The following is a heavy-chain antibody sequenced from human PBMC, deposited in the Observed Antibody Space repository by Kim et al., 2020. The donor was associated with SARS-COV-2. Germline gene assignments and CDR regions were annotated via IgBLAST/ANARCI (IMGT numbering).Heavy chain of an antibody. CDR1: GYTFTSYA. CDR3: ARVWDYVIFRYYYYYLDV. CDR2: INAGNGNT. Sequence: ASVKVSCKASGYTFTSYAMHWVRQAPGQRLEWMGWINAGNGNTKYSQKFQGRVTITRNTSASTAYMELSSLRSEDTAVYYCARVWDYVIFRYYYYYLDVWGNGTPVTVSS. D-gene: IGHD3-9*01. J-gene: IGHJ6*03. V-gene: IGHV1-3*01.